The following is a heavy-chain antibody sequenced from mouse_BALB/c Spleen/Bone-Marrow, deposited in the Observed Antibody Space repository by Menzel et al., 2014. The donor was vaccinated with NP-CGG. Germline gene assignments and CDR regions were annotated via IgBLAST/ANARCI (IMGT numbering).Heavy chain of an antibody. V-gene: IGHV14-3*02. CDR3: ARWLLNYYAMDY. CDR2: IDPANGNT. J-gene: IGHJ4*01. CDR1: GFNIKDTY. Sequence: AQLKESGAELVKPGASVKLSCTASGFNIKDTYMHWVKQRPEQGLEWIGRIDPANGNTKYDPKFQGKATITADTSSSTAYLQLSSLTSEDTAVYYCARWLLNYYAMDYWGQGTSVTVSS. D-gene: IGHD2-3*01.